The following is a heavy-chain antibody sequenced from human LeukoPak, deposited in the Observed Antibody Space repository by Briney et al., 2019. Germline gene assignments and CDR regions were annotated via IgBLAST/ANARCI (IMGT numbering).Heavy chain of an antibody. CDR1: GYTFTVYF. CDR3: ATLGGHSLAAQNGY. D-gene: IGHD3-16*01. V-gene: IGHV1-2*02. Sequence: RASVNVSCQASGYTFTVYFMHWVRQAPGHGLEWIGLMNPDNGGTHYAQKFQGRVTMTRDSSINTAYMELSRLTSDDTAVYYCATLGGHSLAAQNGYWGQGTLVTVSS. J-gene: IGHJ4*02. CDR2: MNPDNGGT.